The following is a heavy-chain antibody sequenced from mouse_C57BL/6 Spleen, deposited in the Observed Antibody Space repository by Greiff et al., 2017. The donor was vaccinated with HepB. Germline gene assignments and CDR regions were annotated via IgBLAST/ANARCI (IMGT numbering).Heavy chain of an antibody. Sequence: DVMLVESGGGLVKPGGSLKLSCAASGFTFSDYGMHWVRQAPEKGLEWVAYISSGSSTIYYADTVKGRFTISRDNAKNTLFLQMTSLRSEDTAMYYCARNSGYDGAWFAYWGQGTLVTVSA. CDR3: ARNSGYDGAWFAY. J-gene: IGHJ3*01. V-gene: IGHV5-17*01. CDR2: ISSGSSTI. CDR1: GFTFSDYG. D-gene: IGHD2-2*01.